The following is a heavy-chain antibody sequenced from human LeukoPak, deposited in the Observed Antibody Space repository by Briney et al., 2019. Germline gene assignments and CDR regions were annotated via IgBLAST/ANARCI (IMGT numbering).Heavy chain of an antibody. Sequence: SVKVSCKASGGTFSSYAISWVRQAPGQGLEWMGGIIPIFGTANYAQKFQGRVTITADKSTSTAYMELSSLRSEDTAVYYCARGRMKFGFGELLSRYYFDYWGQGTLVTVSS. CDR2: IIPIFGTA. V-gene: IGHV1-69*06. J-gene: IGHJ4*02. D-gene: IGHD3-10*01. CDR1: GGTFSSYA. CDR3: ARGRMKFGFGELLSRYYFDY.